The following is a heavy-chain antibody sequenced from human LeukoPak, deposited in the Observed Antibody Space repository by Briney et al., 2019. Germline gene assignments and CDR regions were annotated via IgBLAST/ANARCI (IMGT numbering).Heavy chain of an antibody. CDR2: INSGGTTT. V-gene: IGHV3-74*01. J-gene: IGHJ5*02. CDR1: GFTFSTYW. CDR3: ATSNWFDP. D-gene: IGHD2-2*01. Sequence: GGSLRLSCAAFGFTFSTYWMHWVRQAPGKGLVWVSRINSGGTTTNYADSVKGRFTISRDNAKNTLYLQMNSLRGEDTAVYYCATSNWFDPWGQGTLVTVSS.